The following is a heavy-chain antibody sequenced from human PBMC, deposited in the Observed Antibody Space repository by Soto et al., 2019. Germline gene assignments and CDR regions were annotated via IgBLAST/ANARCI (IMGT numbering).Heavy chain of an antibody. CDR1: GGTFSSYA. CDR3: ALPSSSSRGAYYYYGMDV. Sequence: QMQLVQSGAEVKKPGSSVKVSCKASGGTFSSYAISWVRQAPGQGLEWMGGIIPIFGTANYAQKFQGRVTITADESTSTAYMELSSLRSEDTAVYYCALPSSSSRGAYYYYGMDVWGQGTTVTVSS. CDR2: IIPIFGTA. D-gene: IGHD6-6*01. V-gene: IGHV1-69*01. J-gene: IGHJ6*02.